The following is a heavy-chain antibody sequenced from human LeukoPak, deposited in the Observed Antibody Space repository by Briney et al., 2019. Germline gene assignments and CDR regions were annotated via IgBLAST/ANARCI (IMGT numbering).Heavy chain of an antibody. CDR2: ISGSGGST. CDR3: AKDQEGYYYDSSSFDY. D-gene: IGHD3-22*01. CDR1: GFTFSSYA. Sequence: GGSLRLSCAASGFTFSSYAMSWVRQAPGKGLEWVSAISGSGGSTYYADSVKGRFTISRDNSKNTLYLRMNSLRAEDTAVYYCAKDQEGYYYDSSSFDYWGQGTLVTVSS. J-gene: IGHJ4*02. V-gene: IGHV3-23*01.